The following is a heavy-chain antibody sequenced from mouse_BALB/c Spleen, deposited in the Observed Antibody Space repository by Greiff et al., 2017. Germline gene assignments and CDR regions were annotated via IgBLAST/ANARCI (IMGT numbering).Heavy chain of an antibody. CDR3: AREGVPYAMDY. V-gene: IGHV2-9*02. Sequence: QVQLQQSGPGLVAPSQSLSISCTVSGFSLTSYGVHWVRQPPGKGLEWLGVIWAGGSTNYNSALMSRLSISKDNSKSQVYLKMNSLQTDDTAMYYCAREGVPYAMDYWGQGTSVTVSS. CDR2: IWAGGST. CDR1: GFSLTSYG. J-gene: IGHJ4*01.